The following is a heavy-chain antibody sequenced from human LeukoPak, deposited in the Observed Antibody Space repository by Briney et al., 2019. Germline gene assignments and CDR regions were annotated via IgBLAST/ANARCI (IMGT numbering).Heavy chain of an antibody. J-gene: IGHJ3*02. CDR2: IYYSGST. Sequence: SETLSLTCTVSGGSISSSSYYWGWIRQPPGKGLEWIGSIYYSGSTYYNPSRKSRVTISVDTSKNQFSLKLSSVTAADTAVYYCARVPARITMIVVVIGAFDIWGQGTMVTVSS. V-gene: IGHV4-39*07. D-gene: IGHD3-22*01. CDR1: GGSISSSSYY. CDR3: ARVPARITMIVVVIGAFDI.